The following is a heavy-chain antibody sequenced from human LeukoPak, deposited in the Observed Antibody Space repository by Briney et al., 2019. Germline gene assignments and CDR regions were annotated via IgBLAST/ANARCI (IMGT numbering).Heavy chain of an antibody. CDR2: IYYSGST. V-gene: IGHV4-59*01. CDR1: GGSISSYY. CDR3: AVGLFDYDILTGYYSD. D-gene: IGHD3-9*01. Sequence: SETLSLTCTVSGGSISSYYWSWIRQPPGKGLEWIGYIYYSGSTNYNPSLKSRVTISVDTSKNQFSLKLSSVTAADTAVYYCAVGLFDYDILTGYYSDWGQGTLVTVSS. J-gene: IGHJ4*02.